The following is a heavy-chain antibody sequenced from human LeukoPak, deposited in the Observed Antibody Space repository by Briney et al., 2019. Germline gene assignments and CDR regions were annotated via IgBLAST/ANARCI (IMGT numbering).Heavy chain of an antibody. J-gene: IGHJ4*02. CDR1: GGSISSSSYY. V-gene: IGHV4-39*01. Sequence: PAETLSLTCTVSGGSISSSSYYWGWIRQPPRKGLEWIGSIYYSGSTYYNPSLKSRVTISVDTSKNQFSLKLSSVTAADTAVYYCARRSIFELGEPRGSFDYWGQGTLVTVSS. CDR2: IYYSGST. CDR3: ARRSIFELGEPRGSFDY. D-gene: IGHD3-16*01.